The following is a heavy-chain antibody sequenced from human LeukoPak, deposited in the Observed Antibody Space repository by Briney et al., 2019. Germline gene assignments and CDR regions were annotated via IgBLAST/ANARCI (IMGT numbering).Heavy chain of an antibody. J-gene: IGHJ4*02. CDR3: AKGSGSYWAYYFDY. CDR2: MNPNSGNT. Sequence: ASVKVSCKASEYTFTRYDINWVRQATGQGLEWMGGMNPNSGNTGYAQKFQGRVTMTRNTSISTTYMELSSLRSEDTAVYYCAKGSGSYWAYYFDYWGQGTLVTVSS. V-gene: IGHV1-8*01. CDR1: EYTFTRYD. D-gene: IGHD3-10*01.